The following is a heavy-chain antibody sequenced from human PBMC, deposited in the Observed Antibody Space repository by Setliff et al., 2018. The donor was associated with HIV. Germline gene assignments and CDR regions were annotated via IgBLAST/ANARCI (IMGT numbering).Heavy chain of an antibody. CDR2: LYVSGDT. D-gene: IGHD2-15*01. Sequence: SETLSLTCYVTDDPISSYYWSWVRQPAGKGLEWIGRLYVSGDTNYNPSLKSRVTMSLDTSTKHFSLNLKSVTAADTAVYYCALTGHRLLRGYMDVWGKGTTGTVSS. CDR3: ALTGHRLLRGYMDV. CDR1: DDPISSYY. J-gene: IGHJ6*03. V-gene: IGHV4-4*07.